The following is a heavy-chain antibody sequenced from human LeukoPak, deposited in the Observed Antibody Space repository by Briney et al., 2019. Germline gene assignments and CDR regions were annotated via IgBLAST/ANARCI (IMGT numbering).Heavy chain of an antibody. CDR2: INPNSGGT. CDR1: GYTFAGYY. V-gene: IGHV1-2*06. D-gene: IGHD5-18*01. Sequence: ASVKVSCKASGYTFAGYYMHWVRQAPGQGLEWMGRINPNSGGTNYAQKFQGRVTMTRDTSVSTAYMELSRLRSDDTAVYYCARESYGLSLNYWGQGTLVTVSS. CDR3: ARESYGLSLNY. J-gene: IGHJ4*02.